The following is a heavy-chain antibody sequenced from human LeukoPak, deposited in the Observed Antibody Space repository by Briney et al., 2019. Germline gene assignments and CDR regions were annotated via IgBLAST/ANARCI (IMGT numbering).Heavy chain of an antibody. D-gene: IGHD6-13*01. Sequence: SETLSLTCSVSGDFISRYYWNWIRQPAGRGLEWIGRIFTGGFINYNPSLSSRVTVSLDTSKNQVSLKLTSVTAADTAVYYCARHSMLSSTYFGVSDIWGQGTTVTVSS. V-gene: IGHV4-4*07. J-gene: IGHJ3*02. CDR1: GDFISRYY. CDR2: IFTGGFI. CDR3: ARHSMLSSTYFGVSDI.